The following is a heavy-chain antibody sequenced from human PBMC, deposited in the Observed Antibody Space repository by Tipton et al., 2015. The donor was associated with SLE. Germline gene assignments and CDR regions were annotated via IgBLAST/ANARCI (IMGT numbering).Heavy chain of an antibody. Sequence: TLSLTCAIYAGSFSGYYWRWIRQPPGKGLEWIGEINHSGSTNYNPSLKSRVTISVDTTKNQFSLKLSSVTAADTAVYYCASPFAGAFDIWGQGTLVTVSS. CDR1: AGSFSGYY. CDR2: INHSGST. D-gene: IGHD3-3*01. V-gene: IGHV4-34*01. J-gene: IGHJ3*02. CDR3: ASPFAGAFDI.